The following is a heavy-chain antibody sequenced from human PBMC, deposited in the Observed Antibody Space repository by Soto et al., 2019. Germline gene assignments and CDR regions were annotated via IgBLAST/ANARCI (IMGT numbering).Heavy chain of an antibody. D-gene: IGHD6-6*01. J-gene: IGHJ6*03. CDR3: ARDGFVRIAAREASYYYYYYMDV. CDR1: GFTFSSYS. Sequence: EVQLVESGGGLVKPGGSLRLSCAASGFTFSSYSMNWVRQAPGKGLEWVSSISSSSSYIYYADSVKGRFTISRDNAKNSLYLQMNCLRAEDTAVYYCARDGFVRIAAREASYYYYYYMDVWGKGTTVTVSS. V-gene: IGHV3-21*01. CDR2: ISSSSSYI.